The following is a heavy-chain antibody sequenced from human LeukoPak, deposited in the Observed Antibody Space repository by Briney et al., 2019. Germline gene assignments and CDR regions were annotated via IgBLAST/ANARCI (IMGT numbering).Heavy chain of an antibody. J-gene: IGHJ4*02. CDR3: ARADSEYDLLTGYYGGLFGY. Sequence: SETLSLTCTVSGGSSCSDDYYGSWICQPPGKCLEWIGYSYYSGSTYYNPSRKSRVTISVDTSKNQFSLKLSSVPAAATAVYSDARADSEYDLLTGYYGGLFGYWRQGTLVTVSS. V-gene: IGHV4-30-4*02. CDR1: GGSSCSDDYY. D-gene: IGHD3-9*01. CDR2: SYYSGST.